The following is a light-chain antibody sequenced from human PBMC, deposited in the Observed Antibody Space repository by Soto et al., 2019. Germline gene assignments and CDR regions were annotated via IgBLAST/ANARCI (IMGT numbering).Light chain of an antibody. Sequence: QPVLTQSPSASASLGASVKLTCTLSRRHNNYAIAWHQQQPQKGPRYLMTLNSDGSHNKEDGIPDRFSGSSSGAERYLTISSLQSEDEADYYCQTWDTGIRVFGGGTKVTVL. CDR1: RRHNNYA. V-gene: IGLV4-69*01. CDR2: LNSDGSH. J-gene: IGLJ2*01. CDR3: QTWDTGIRV.